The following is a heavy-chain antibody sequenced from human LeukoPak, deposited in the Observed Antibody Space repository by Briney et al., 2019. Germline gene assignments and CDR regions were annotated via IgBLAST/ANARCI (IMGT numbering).Heavy chain of an antibody. CDR2: IRNDGRKD. V-gene: IGHV3-30*02. J-gene: IGHJ5*02. D-gene: IGHD6-13*01. CDR1: GFTFRDFG. Sequence: GGSLRLSCAASGFTFRDFGMHWARQAPGKGLEWVAFIRNDGRKDYYPDSVKGRFTISRDNSRTTLYLQMHSLRIEDTAVYYCVKGGSSSHNWFDPWGQGILVTVSS. CDR3: VKGGSSSHNWFDP.